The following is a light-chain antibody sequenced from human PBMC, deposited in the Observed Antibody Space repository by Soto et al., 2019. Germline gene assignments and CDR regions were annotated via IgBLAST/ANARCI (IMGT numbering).Light chain of an antibody. J-gene: IGKJ4*01. Sequence: EIVLTQSPGTLSLSPGERATLSSRASQSVTNNYLAWYLQKPGQAPRLLIYGASSRATGIPDRFSGSGSGTDFTLTISRLEPEDFAVYYCQQYVSSLLTFGGGTKVEIK. CDR1: QSVTNNY. V-gene: IGKV3-20*01. CDR3: QQYVSSLLT. CDR2: GAS.